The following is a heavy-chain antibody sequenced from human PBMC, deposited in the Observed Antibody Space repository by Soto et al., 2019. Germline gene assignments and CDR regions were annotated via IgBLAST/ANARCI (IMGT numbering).Heavy chain of an antibody. CDR3: ARDHGDIVVVPAAILGAFDI. CDR1: GFTFSSYG. V-gene: IGHV3-33*01. J-gene: IGHJ3*02. Sequence: QVQLVESGGGVVQPGRSLRHSCAASGFTFSSYGMHWVRQAPGKGLEWVAVIWYDGSNKYYADSVKGRFTISRDNSKNTLYLQMNSLRAEDTAVYYCARDHGDIVVVPAAILGAFDIWGQGTMVTVSS. CDR2: IWYDGSNK. D-gene: IGHD2-2*01.